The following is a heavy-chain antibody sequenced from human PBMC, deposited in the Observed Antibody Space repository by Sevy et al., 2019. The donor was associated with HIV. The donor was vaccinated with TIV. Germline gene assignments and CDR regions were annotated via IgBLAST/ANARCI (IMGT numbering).Heavy chain of an antibody. CDR2: FSFGCGRI. CDR1: GFTFAKYS. CDR3: AREGCTQPHDY. D-gene: IGHD2-8*01. J-gene: IGHJ4*02. Sequence: GGSLRLSCAASGFTFAKYSMSWVRQAPGKGLEWVSTFSFGCGRINYAGSVKGRFTISRDDSKNTLFLQMNSRRAEDTATYFCAREGCTQPHDYGGQGTLVTVSS. V-gene: IGHV3-23*01.